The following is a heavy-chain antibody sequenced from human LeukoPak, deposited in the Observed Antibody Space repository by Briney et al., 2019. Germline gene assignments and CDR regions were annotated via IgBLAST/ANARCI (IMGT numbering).Heavy chain of an antibody. CDR3: ARESGYSSSSFDP. CDR2: INPNSGGT. D-gene: IGHD6-6*01. J-gene: IGHJ5*02. V-gene: IGHV1-2*02. Sequence: ASVKVSCKASGYTFTRYYMHWVRQAPGQGLEWMGWINPNSGGTNYAQKFQGRVTMTRDTSISTAYMELSRLRADDTAVYYCARESGYSSSSFDPWGQGTLVTVSS. CDR1: GYTFTRYY.